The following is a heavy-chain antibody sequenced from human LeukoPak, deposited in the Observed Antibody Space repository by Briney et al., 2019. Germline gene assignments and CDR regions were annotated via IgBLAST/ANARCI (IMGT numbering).Heavy chain of an antibody. CDR1: GYTFTDYY. J-gene: IGHJ3*02. CDR2: INPNSGGT. D-gene: IGHD1-1*01. V-gene: IGHV1-2*02. CDR3: ARDESGNPENAFDI. Sequence: ASVKVSCKASGYTFTDYYMHWVRQAPGQGLEWMGWINPNSGGTYYAQESQGRVTMTRDTSISTAYMELSRLTSDDTATYYCARDESGNPENAFDIWGQGTMVTVSS.